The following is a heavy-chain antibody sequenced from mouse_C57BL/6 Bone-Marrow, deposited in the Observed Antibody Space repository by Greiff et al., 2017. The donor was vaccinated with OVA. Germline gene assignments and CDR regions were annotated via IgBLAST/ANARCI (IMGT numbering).Heavy chain of an antibody. CDR2: IYPGDGDT. CDR3: ARLWYYFDY. J-gene: IGHJ2*01. D-gene: IGHD6-1*01. CDR1: GYAFSSSW. Sequence: QVHVKQSGPELVKPGASVKISCKASGYAFSSSWMNWVKQRPGKGLEWIGRIYPGDGDTNYNGKFKGKATLTADKSSSTAYMQLSSLTSEDSAVYFCARLWYYFDYWGQGTTLTVSS. V-gene: IGHV1-82*01.